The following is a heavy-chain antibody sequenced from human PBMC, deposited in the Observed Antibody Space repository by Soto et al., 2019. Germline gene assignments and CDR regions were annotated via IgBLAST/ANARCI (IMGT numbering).Heavy chain of an antibody. CDR3: ASDFWTGYPLFDY. CDR1: GSSISSAYY. CDR2: VFHRGTT. V-gene: IGHV4-38-2*02. J-gene: IGHJ4*02. Sequence: SETLSLTCNVSGSSISSAYYWGWVRQPPGRGLEWIGSVFHRGTTYYNPSLMSRVTISLDTSKNQFSLKLSSVTAADAAVYYCASDFWTGYPLFDYWGQGALVTVSS. D-gene: IGHD3-3*01.